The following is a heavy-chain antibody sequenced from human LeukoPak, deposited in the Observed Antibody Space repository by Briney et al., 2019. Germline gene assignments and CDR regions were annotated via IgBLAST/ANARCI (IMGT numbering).Heavy chain of an antibody. CDR3: AESRGGSYYPYFDY. J-gene: IGHJ4*02. Sequence: GGSLRLSCAASGFTFSSYAMSWVRQAPGKGLEWVSAISGSGGSTYYADSVKGRFTISRDNSKNTLYLQMNSLRAEDTAVYYCAESRGGSYYPYFDYWGQGTLVTVSS. D-gene: IGHD1-26*01. V-gene: IGHV3-23*01. CDR1: GFTFSSYA. CDR2: ISGSGGST.